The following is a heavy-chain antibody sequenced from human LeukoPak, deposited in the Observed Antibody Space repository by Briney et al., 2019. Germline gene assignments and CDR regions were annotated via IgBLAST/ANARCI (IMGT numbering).Heavy chain of an antibody. D-gene: IGHD1-1*01. V-gene: IGHV1-2*02. CDR2: INPDTGFT. CDR1: GYKFVDGY. J-gene: IGHJ4*02. Sequence: GASVKVSCKASGYKFVDGYMHWVRQAPGQGLEFMGWINPDTGFTNYAQKFQGRVTLTRDTSISTAYMEVRSLRSDDTAVYYCVPTPEAYTSNWNVWGRGTLVTVSS. CDR3: VPTPEAYTSNWNV.